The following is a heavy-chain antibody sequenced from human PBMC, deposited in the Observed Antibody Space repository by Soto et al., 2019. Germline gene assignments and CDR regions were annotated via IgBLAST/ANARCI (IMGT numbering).Heavy chain of an antibody. CDR2: IYNSGYT. D-gene: IGHD2-2*01. J-gene: IGHJ6*02. V-gene: IGHV4-31*01. CDR1: GGSISRGGYY. CDR3: ARGYCSGTCSRIGVDV. Sequence: QVQLQASGPGLVKPSQTLSLTCTVSGGSISRGGYYWNWIRQHPGKGLEWIGYIYNSGYTYYNPSLKSPVSISVGTSENQVALMVGSVTAADTAVYYCARGYCSGTCSRIGVDVWGQGTSVTVSS.